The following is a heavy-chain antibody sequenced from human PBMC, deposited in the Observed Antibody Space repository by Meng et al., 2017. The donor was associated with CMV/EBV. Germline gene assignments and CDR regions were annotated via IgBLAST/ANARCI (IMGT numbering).Heavy chain of an antibody. V-gene: IGHV4-34*01. CDR3: ARGLWFGELSPLDY. CDR2: INHSGST. Sequence: QGQLQAWGAGLLEPSETLSLTCPVYGGSFSAYYWSWIRQPPGKGLEWIGEINHSGSTNYNPSLKSRVTISVDTSKNQFSLKLSSVTAADTAVYYCARGLWFGELSPLDYWGQGTLVTVSS. J-gene: IGHJ4*02. D-gene: IGHD3-10*01. CDR1: GGSFSAYY.